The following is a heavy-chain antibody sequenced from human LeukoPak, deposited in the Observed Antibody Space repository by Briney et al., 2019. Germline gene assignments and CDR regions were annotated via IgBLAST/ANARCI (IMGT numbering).Heavy chain of an antibody. J-gene: IGHJ4*02. Sequence: SETLSLTCTVSGGSISSYYWSWIRQPPGKGLEWIGYIYHSGSTNYNPSLKSRVTISVDTSKNQFSLKLSSVTAADTAVYYCARADNGYDHWGQGTLVTVSS. CDR1: GGSISSYY. CDR2: IYHSGST. V-gene: IGHV4-59*01. CDR3: ARADNGYDH. D-gene: IGHD5-12*01.